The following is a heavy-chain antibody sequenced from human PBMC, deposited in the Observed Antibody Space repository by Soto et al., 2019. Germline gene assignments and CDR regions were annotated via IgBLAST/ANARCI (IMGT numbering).Heavy chain of an antibody. CDR3: ATPVEMDTLSSFDF. D-gene: IGHD5-18*01. Sequence: QVQLVQSGAEVKKPGSSVKVSCKASGGTFSRYAIGWVRQAPGHGLEWMGTITPIFGTTNYAQKFQGRVTIIADETTSTAYMELSSLRSEDTAVYYCATPVEMDTLSSFDFWGQGTMVIVSS. CDR2: ITPIFGTT. CDR1: GGTFSRYA. J-gene: IGHJ3*01. V-gene: IGHV1-69*15.